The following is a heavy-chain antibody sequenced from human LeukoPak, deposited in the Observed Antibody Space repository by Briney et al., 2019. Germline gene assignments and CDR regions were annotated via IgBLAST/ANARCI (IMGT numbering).Heavy chain of an antibody. CDR3: ARGRAFGVAT. J-gene: IGHJ5*02. V-gene: IGHV4-31*03. CDR1: GGSISSGGYY. Sequence: SETLSLTCTVSGGSISSGGYYWSWIRQHPGKGLEWIGYIYYSGSTYYNPSLKSRVTISVDTSKNQFSLKLSSVTAADTAVYYCARGRAFGVATWGQGTLVTVSS. D-gene: IGHD3-3*01. CDR2: IYYSGST.